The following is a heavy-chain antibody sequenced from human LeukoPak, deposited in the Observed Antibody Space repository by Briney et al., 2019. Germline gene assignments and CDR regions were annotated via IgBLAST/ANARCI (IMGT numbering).Heavy chain of an antibody. D-gene: IGHD1-26*01. CDR3: TRDWERSRDY. CDR1: GFTFSSYW. V-gene: IGHV3-74*01. Sequence: GGSLRLSCAASGFTFSSYWMHWVRQAPGKGLVWVSRINSDGSSTSYADSVKGRFTISRDNAKNSLYLQMNSLRVEDTAIYYCTRDWERSRDYWGQGTLVTVSS. CDR2: INSDGSST. J-gene: IGHJ4*02.